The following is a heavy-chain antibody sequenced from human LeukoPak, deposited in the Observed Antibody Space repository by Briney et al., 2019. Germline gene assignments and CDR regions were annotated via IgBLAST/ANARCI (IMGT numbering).Heavy chain of an antibody. CDR3: AYGAEGYYYYYMDV. J-gene: IGHJ6*03. CDR2: IYYSGST. D-gene: IGHD4-17*01. CDR1: GGSISSGDYY. V-gene: IGHV4-30-4*08. Sequence: SQTLSLTCTVSGGSISSGDYYWSWIRRPPGKGLEWIGYIYYSGSTYYNPSLKSRVTISVDTSKNQFSLKLSSVTAADTAVYYCAYGAEGYYYYYMDVWGKGTTVTVSS.